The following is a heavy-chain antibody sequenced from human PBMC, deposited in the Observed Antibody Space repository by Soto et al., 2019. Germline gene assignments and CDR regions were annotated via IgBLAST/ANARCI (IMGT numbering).Heavy chain of an antibody. CDR3: ARAGMADTAMVHAFDI. CDR1: GGTFSSYT. D-gene: IGHD5-18*01. CDR2: IIPILGIA. Sequence: ASVKVSCKASGGTFSSYTISWVRQAPGQGLEWMGRIIPILGIANYAQKFQGRVTITADKSTGTAYMELSSLRSEDTAVYYCARAGMADTAMVHAFDIWGQGTMVTVSS. J-gene: IGHJ3*02. V-gene: IGHV1-69*02.